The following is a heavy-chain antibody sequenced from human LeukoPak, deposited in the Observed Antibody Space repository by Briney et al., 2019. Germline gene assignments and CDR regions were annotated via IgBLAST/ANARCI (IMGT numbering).Heavy chain of an antibody. V-gene: IGHV3-49*04. D-gene: IGHD3-22*01. Sequence: GGSLRLSCTTSGFTFGDYAMSWVRQAPGKGLEWVSFIRRKAHGGTTEYAASVKGRFSSSRDDSKSITYLQMNSLKTEDTAVYFCTRVTYYYDNSGYFHFDSWGQGSLVTVSS. CDR2: IRRKAHGGTT. CDR3: TRVTYYYDNSGYFHFDS. J-gene: IGHJ4*02. CDR1: GFTFGDYA.